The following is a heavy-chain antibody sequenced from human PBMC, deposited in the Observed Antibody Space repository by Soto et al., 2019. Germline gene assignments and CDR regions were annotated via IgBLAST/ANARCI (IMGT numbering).Heavy chain of an antibody. V-gene: IGHV3-23*01. J-gene: IGHJ4*02. CDR1: GFTFSTSA. CDR3: AKRDLYY. CDR2: ISGSGGTT. Sequence: EVQLLESGGGLVQPGGSLRLSCEAAGFTFSTSAMSWVRQAPGQGLEWVSGISGSGGTTYYADSVKGRFTLSRDNSKNTLYLQLNSLRAEDTAVYYCAKRDLYYWGQGTLATVSS.